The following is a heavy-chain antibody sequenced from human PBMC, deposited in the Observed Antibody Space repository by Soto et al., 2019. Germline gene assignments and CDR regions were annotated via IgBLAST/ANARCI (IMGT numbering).Heavy chain of an antibody. CDR3: AKDRVVGATDDFDI. J-gene: IGHJ3*02. D-gene: IGHD1-26*01. Sequence: GGSLRLSCAASGFNFSSYGMYWVRQAPGKGLEWVAVISYDGSNKYYADSVKGRFTISRDNSKNTLYLQMNSLRAEDTAVYYCAKDRVVGATDDFDIWGQGTMVNVSS. V-gene: IGHV3-30*18. CDR2: ISYDGSNK. CDR1: GFNFSSYG.